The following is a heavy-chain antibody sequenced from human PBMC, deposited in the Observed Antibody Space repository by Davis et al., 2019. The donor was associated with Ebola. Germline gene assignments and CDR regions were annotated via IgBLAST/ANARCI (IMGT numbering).Heavy chain of an antibody. V-gene: IGHV3-30-3*01. D-gene: IGHD1-20*01. CDR3: ARVYNWGFDF. Sequence: GESLKISCAASGFTFSSYAMHWVRQAPGKGLEWVAVISYDGSNKYYADSVKGRFTISRDSAKDSLYLHMDSLRDDDTAVYYCARVYNWGFDFWGQGTLVTVSS. CDR1: GFTFSSYA. CDR2: ISYDGSNK. J-gene: IGHJ4*02.